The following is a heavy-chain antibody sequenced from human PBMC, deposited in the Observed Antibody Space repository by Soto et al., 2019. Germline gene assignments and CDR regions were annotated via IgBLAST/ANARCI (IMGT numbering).Heavy chain of an antibody. CDR1: GGTFSSYT. J-gene: IGHJ4*02. V-gene: IGHV1-69*02. D-gene: IGHD5-12*01. CDR3: ARGGEMATIFDY. Sequence: QVQLVQSGAEVKKPGSSVKVPCKASGGTFSSYTISWVRQAPGQGLEWMGRIIPILGIANYAQKFQGRVTITADKSTSTAYMELSSLRSEDTAVYYCARGGEMATIFDYWGQGTLVTVSS. CDR2: IIPILGIA.